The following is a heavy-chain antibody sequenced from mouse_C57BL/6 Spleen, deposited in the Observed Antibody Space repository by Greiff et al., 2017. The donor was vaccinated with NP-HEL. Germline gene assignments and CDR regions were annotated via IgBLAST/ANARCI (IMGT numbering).Heavy chain of an antibody. J-gene: IGHJ2*01. D-gene: IGHD1-1*01. Sequence: EVQVVESGGGLVQPGGSLSLSCAASGFTFTDYYMSWVRQPPGKALEWLGFIRNKANGYTTEYSASVKGRFTISRDNSQSILYLQMNALRAEDSATYYCARYLHYYYGSSPYYFDDWGQGTTLTVSS. V-gene: IGHV7-3*01. CDR3: ARYLHYYYGSSPYYFDD. CDR1: GFTFTDYY. CDR2: IRNKANGYTT.